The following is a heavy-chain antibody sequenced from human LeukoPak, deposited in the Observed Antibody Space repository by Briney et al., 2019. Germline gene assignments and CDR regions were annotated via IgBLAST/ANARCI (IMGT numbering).Heavy chain of an antibody. CDR1: GYTFTSND. CDR3: ARFASLYSRSWYYAFDI. Sequence: ASVKVSCKASGYTFTSNDIHWVRQAPGQGLEWMGIINPSGGSTSYAQKFQGRVTMTRDTSTSTVYMELSSLRSEDTAVYYCARFASLYSRSWYYAFDIWGQGAMVTVSS. J-gene: IGHJ3*02. CDR2: INPSGGST. V-gene: IGHV1-46*01. D-gene: IGHD6-13*01.